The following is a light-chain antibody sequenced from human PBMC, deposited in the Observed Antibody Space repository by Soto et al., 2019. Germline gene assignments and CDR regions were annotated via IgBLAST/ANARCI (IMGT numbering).Light chain of an antibody. CDR1: SSDIGGYNY. CDR3: SSYTSTSTLYV. J-gene: IGLJ1*01. V-gene: IGLV2-14*01. Sequence: QSVLTQPASVSGSPGQSITISCTGASSDIGGYNYVSWYQQHPGKAPKLMIYKVTNRPSGVSNRFSGSKSDNTASLTISGLQAEDEADYYCSSYTSTSTLYVFGTGTKVTVL. CDR2: KVT.